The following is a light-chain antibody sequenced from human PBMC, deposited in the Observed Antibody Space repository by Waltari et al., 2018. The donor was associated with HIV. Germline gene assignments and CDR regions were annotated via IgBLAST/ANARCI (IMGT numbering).Light chain of an antibody. CDR2: END. V-gene: IGLV1-51*02. Sequence: QSVLTQPPSVSAAPGQRVTISCSGSTSNIGNNYVCWYQQFPGTATNLLIYENDKRPSGIPDRFSGSTSGTSATRDITGLQTGDEADYYCGTWDSRLRAEVFGGGTKLTVL. J-gene: IGLJ2*01. CDR1: TSNIGNNY. CDR3: GTWDSRLRAEV.